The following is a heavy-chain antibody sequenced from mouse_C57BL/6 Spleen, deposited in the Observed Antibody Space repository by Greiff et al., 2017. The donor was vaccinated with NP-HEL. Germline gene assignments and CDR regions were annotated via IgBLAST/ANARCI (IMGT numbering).Heavy chain of an antibody. Sequence: VQVVESGAELAKPGASVKLSCKASGYTFTSYWMHWVKQRPGQGLEWIGYINPSSGYTEYNQKFKDKATLTADKSSSTAYMQLSSLTYEDSAVYYCARPLTVVATGGYYFDYWGQGTTLTVSS. J-gene: IGHJ2*01. D-gene: IGHD1-1*01. CDR3: ARPLTVVATGGYYFDY. V-gene: IGHV1-7*01. CDR1: GYTFTSYW. CDR2: INPSSGYT.